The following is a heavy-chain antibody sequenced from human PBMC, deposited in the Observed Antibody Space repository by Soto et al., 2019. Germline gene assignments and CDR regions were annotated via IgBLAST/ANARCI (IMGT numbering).Heavy chain of an antibody. J-gene: IGHJ1*01. V-gene: IGHV5-51*01. CDR1: GYTFTTYW. Sequence: GESLKISCKGSGYTFTTYWIGWVRQMPGKGLEWMGIIYPGDSDTRYSPSFQGQVTISADKSTSTAYLQWSSLKASDTAMYYCARRDDSPTAEYFPHWGQGTLVTVSS. CDR3: ARRDDSPTAEYFPH. CDR2: IYPGDSDT. D-gene: IGHD2-21*01.